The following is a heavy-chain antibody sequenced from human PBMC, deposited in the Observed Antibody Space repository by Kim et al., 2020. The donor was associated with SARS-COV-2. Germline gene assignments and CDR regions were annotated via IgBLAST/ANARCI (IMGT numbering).Heavy chain of an antibody. CDR2: INHSGST. Sequence: SETLSLTCAVYGGSFSGYYWSWIRQPPGKGLEWIGEINHSGSTNYNPSLKSRVTISVDTSKNQFSLKLSSVTAADTAVYYCALALWNRSHYTDDYWGQGTLVTVSS. CDR1: GGSFSGYY. V-gene: IGHV4-34*01. D-gene: IGHD2-2*02. CDR3: ALALWNRSHYTDDY. J-gene: IGHJ4*02.